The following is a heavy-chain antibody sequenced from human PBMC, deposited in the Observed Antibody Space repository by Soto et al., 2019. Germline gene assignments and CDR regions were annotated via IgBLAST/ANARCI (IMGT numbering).Heavy chain of an antibody. CDR1: GFTFSDYY. CDR3: ARDLDYGDSAPNWFDP. CDR2: ISSSSSYT. D-gene: IGHD4-17*01. J-gene: IGHJ5*02. V-gene: IGHV3-11*05. Sequence: QVQLVESGGGLVKPGGSLRLSCAASGFTFSDYYMSWIRQAPGKGLEWVSYISSSSSYTNYADSVKGRFTISRDNAKNSRYLQMNSLRAEDTAVYYCARDLDYGDSAPNWFDPWGQGTLVTVSS.